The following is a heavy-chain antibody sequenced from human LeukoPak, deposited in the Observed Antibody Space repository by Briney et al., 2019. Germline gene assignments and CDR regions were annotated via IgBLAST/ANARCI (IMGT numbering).Heavy chain of an antibody. CDR1: GFTFSSYA. V-gene: IGHV3-23*01. Sequence: GGSLRLSCAASGFTFSSYAMSWVRQAPGKGLGWLSAISGSGGSTYYADSVKGRFTISRDNSKNTLYLQMNSLRAEDTAVYYCAKSLGSVVVTANDYWGQGTLVTVSS. CDR2: ISGSGGST. J-gene: IGHJ4*02. D-gene: IGHD2-21*02. CDR3: AKSLGSVVVTANDY.